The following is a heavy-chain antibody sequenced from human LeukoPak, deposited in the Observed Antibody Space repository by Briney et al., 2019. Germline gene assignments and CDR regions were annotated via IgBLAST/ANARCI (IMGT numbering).Heavy chain of an antibody. V-gene: IGHV5-51*01. D-gene: IGHD3-10*01. CDR3: AGRWKYNSGSGSYYKYYFDY. CDR2: IYPGDSDT. J-gene: IGHJ4*02. Sequence: GESLKISCKGSGYSFTTYWIGWVRQMPGKGLEWMGIIYPGDSDTRYSPSLQGQVTISVDKSISTAYLQWSSLKASDTAMYYCAGRWKYNSGSGSYYKYYFDYWGQGTLVTVSS. CDR1: GYSFTTYW.